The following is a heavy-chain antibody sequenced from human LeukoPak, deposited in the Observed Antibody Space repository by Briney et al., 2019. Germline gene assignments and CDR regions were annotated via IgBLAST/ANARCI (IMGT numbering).Heavy chain of an antibody. CDR3: ARGVFDEYFDY. V-gene: IGHV1-2*02. CDR2: INPNSGGT. J-gene: IGHJ4*02. D-gene: IGHD3-10*01. Sequence: ASVKVSCKASGYIFMYTYLHWVRQAPGQGLEWMGWINPNSGGTNYAQKFQGRVTMTRDTSISTAYMELSRLRSDDTAVYYCARGVFDEYFDYWGQGTLVTVSS. CDR1: GYIFMYTY.